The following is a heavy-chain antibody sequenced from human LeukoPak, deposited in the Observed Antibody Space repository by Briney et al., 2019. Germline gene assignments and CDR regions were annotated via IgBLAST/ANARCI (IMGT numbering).Heavy chain of an antibody. CDR2: ISGSGGST. Sequence: GGSLRLSCAASGFTFRSYAMSWVRQAPGKGLEWVSAISGSGGSTYYADSVKGRFTISRDNSENTLYLQMNSLRAEDTAVYYCAELGITMIGGVWGKGTTVTISS. CDR1: GFTFRSYA. J-gene: IGHJ6*04. V-gene: IGHV3-23*01. CDR3: AELGITMIGGV. D-gene: IGHD3-10*02.